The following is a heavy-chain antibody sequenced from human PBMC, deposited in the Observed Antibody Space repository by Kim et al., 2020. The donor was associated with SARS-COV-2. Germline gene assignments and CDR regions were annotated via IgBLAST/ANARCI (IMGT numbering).Heavy chain of an antibody. J-gene: IGHJ6*02. D-gene: IGHD3-3*01. Sequence: GGSLRLSCAASGFTFSSYGMHWVRQAPGKGLEWVAVISYDGSNKYYADSVKGRFTISRDNSKNTLYLQMNSLRAEDTAVYYCAKEGISYYDFWSGYSELLNYYGMDVWGQGTTVTVSS. CDR3: AKEGISYYDFWSGYSELLNYYGMDV. V-gene: IGHV3-30*18. CDR2: ISYDGSNK. CDR1: GFTFSSYG.